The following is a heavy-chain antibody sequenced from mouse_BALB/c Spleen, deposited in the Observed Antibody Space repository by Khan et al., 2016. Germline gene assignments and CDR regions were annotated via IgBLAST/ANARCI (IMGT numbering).Heavy chain of an antibody. CDR1: GFNIKDTY. D-gene: IGHD2-4*01. Sequence: EVQLVESGAELVKPGASVKLSCTATGFNIKDTYMHWMIQRPEQGLEWIGRIDPANDNTKYDPKFQGKATITADTSSNTAYLQLSSLTSEDTAVSYCARSYYDSWFVYWGQGTLVTVSA. J-gene: IGHJ3*01. CDR2: IDPANDNT. CDR3: ARSYYDSWFVY. V-gene: IGHV14-3*02.